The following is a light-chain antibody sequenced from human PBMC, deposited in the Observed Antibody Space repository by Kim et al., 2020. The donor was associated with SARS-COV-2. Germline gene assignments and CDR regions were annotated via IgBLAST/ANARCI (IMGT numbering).Light chain of an antibody. CDR3: QSYDSSLSGSV. CDR1: SSNSGADYA. J-gene: IGLJ3*02. CDR2: SNT. V-gene: IGLV1-40*01. Sequence: QTVTISCTGSSSNSGADYALHWYQQFPGTAPKLLIYSNTNRPSGVPDRFSGSKSGTSASLAITGLQPEDEADYYCQSYDSSLSGSVFGGGTQLTVL.